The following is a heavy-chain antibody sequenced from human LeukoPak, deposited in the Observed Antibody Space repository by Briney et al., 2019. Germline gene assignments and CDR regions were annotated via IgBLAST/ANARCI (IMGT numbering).Heavy chain of an antibody. CDR1: GGSTSSSSYY. J-gene: IGHJ4*02. V-gene: IGHV4-39*01. D-gene: IGHD3-16*02. Sequence: SETLSLTCTVSGGSTSSSSYYWGWIRQPPGKGLEWIGSIYYSGSTYYNPSLKSRVTISVDTSKNQFSLKLSSVTAADTAVYYCARHAHYDYVWGSYRYEYFDYWGQGTLVTVSS. CDR2: IYYSGST. CDR3: ARHAHYDYVWGSYRYEYFDY.